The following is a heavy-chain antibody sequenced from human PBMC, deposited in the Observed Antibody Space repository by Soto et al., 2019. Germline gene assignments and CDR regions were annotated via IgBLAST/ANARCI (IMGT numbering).Heavy chain of an antibody. Sequence: QVQLQESGPGLVKPSETLSLTCTVSGGSISSYYWSWIRQPPGKGLEWIGYIYYSGSTNYNPSLNSRVTRSVDTSKNQFSLKLSSVTAADTAVYYCARAWGGYGDYWGQGTLVTVSS. V-gene: IGHV4-59*01. D-gene: IGHD5-12*01. J-gene: IGHJ4*02. CDR1: GGSISSYY. CDR3: ARAWGGYGDY. CDR2: IYYSGST.